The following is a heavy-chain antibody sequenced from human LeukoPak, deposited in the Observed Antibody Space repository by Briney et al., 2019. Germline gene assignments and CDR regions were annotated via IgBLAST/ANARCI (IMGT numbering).Heavy chain of an antibody. V-gene: IGHV1-18*01. D-gene: IGHD4-17*01. CDR3: ARHLFGDYFFDY. Sequence: ASVKVSCKASGYTFNRYVISWVRQAPGQGLEWMGWISAYNGNTNYAQKLQGRVTMTTDTSTSTAYMDLRSLRSDDTAVYYCARHLFGDYFFDYWGQGTLVTVSS. J-gene: IGHJ4*02. CDR2: ISAYNGNT. CDR1: GYTFNRYV.